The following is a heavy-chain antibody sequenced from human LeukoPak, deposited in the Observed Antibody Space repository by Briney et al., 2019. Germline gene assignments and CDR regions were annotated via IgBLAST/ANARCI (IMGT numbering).Heavy chain of an antibody. Sequence: PSETLSLTCSVSGYSISRGYDWGWIRQSRDKGLEWIASMHFSGASYHNPSFKSRVTISLDTSKNQFSLHLNSVTAADSAIYYCAKYIGVPHTPFPRHYMGVWGTGTTVTVSS. CDR1: GYSISRGYD. CDR3: AKYIGVPHTPFPRHYMGV. D-gene: IGHD6-19*01. CDR2: MHFSGAS. J-gene: IGHJ6*03. V-gene: IGHV4-38-2*02.